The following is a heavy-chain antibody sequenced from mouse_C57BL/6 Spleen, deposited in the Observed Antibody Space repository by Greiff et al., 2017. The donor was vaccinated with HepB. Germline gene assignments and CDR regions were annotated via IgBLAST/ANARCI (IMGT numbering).Heavy chain of an antibody. V-gene: IGHV3-6*01. CDR1: GYSITSGYY. J-gene: IGHJ4*01. CDR3: ARRRTAYAMDY. D-gene: IGHD1-2*01. Sequence: EVQLQQSGPGLVKPSQSLSLTCSVTGYSITSGYYWNWIRQFPGNKLEWMGYISYDGSNNYNPSLKNRISITRDTSKNQFFLKLNSVTTEDTATYYCARRRTAYAMDYWGQGTSVTVSS. CDR2: ISYDGSN.